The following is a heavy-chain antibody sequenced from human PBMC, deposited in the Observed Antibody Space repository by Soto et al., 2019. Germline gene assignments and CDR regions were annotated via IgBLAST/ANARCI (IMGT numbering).Heavy chain of an antibody. J-gene: IGHJ4*02. V-gene: IGHV3-48*03. CDR1: GFTFSSFE. CDR2: ISNSGRII. D-gene: IGHD6-6*01. CDR3: ARQWGTSIAAAFDY. Sequence: EVQLVGSGGGLVQPGGSLKLSCAASGFTFSSFERNWVRQAPGKGLEWVSYISNSGRIIYYADSVKGRFTISRDDAKNSLYLQTNSLRAEDTAVYYCARQWGTSIAAAFDYWGPGTLVTVSS.